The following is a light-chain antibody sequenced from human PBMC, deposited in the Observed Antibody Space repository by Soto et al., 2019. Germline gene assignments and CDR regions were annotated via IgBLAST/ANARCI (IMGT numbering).Light chain of an antibody. J-gene: IGLJ2*01. CDR2: EVS. V-gene: IGLV2-14*01. CDR3: NSNATGNTRV. Sequence: QSALTQPASVSGSPGQSITISCTGSSSDIGDYDYVSWYQQHPGKAPKVLISEVSNRPSGVSNRFSGSKSGNTASLTISGLQAEDEADYYCNSNATGNTRVFGGGTKVTVL. CDR1: SSDIGDYDY.